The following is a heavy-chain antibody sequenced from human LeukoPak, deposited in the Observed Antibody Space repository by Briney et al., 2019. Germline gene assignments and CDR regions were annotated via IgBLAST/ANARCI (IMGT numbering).Heavy chain of an antibody. Sequence: SENLSLTCTVSGDSIRTYYWSWNRQPRGKGLEWIGYIYYSGSTNYSPSLKSRVTISVDPSKHQFSLKLSSVTAADTAVYYCARSSSYYAYFDFWGQGTLVTVSS. D-gene: IGHD1-26*01. CDR2: IYYSGST. V-gene: IGHV4-59*01. CDR3: ARSSSYYAYFDF. CDR1: GDSIRTYY. J-gene: IGHJ4*02.